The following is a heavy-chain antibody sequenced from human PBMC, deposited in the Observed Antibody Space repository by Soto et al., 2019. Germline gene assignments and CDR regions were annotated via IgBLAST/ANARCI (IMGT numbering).Heavy chain of an antibody. V-gene: IGHV3-48*02. CDR3: ARSEYVSGMDI. D-gene: IGHD3-16*01. CDR1: GFTFSSYS. J-gene: IGHJ6*02. CDR2: ISASSATI. Sequence: GGSLRLSCAASGFTFSSYSMSWVRQAPGKGLEWISYISASSATIEHADSVKGRFTISRDNDKESLYLQMNSLSDADTAVYYCARSEYVSGMDIWGQGTTVTVSS.